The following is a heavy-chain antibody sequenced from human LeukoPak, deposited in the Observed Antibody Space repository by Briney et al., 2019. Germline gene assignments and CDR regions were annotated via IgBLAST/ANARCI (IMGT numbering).Heavy chain of an antibody. CDR3: ARYCSSTSCPRISDAFDI. Sequence: KPSETLSLTCTVSGGSISSYYWSWIRQPPGKGLEWIGYIYYSGRTNYNPSLKSRVTISVDTSKNQFSLKLSSVTAADTAVYYCARYCSSTSCPRISDAFDIWGRGTMVTVSS. D-gene: IGHD2-2*01. CDR2: IYYSGRT. J-gene: IGHJ3*02. V-gene: IGHV4-59*08. CDR1: GGSISSYY.